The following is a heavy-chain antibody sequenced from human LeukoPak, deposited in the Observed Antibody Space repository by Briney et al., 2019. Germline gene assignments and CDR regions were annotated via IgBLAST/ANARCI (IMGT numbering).Heavy chain of an antibody. V-gene: IGHV3-21*01. Sequence: GGSLRLSCAASGFTFSSYSMNWVRQAPGKGLEWVSSISSSSSYIYYADSVKGRFTISRDNAKNSLYLQMNSLRAEDTAVYYCASWSWDSSGYYSSPMGFDYWGQGTLVTVSS. CDR1: GFTFSSYS. CDR2: ISSSSSYI. J-gene: IGHJ4*02. D-gene: IGHD3-22*01. CDR3: ASWSWDSSGYYSSPMGFDY.